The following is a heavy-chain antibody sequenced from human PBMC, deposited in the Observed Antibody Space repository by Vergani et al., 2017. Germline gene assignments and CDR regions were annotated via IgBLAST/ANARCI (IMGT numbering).Heavy chain of an antibody. J-gene: IGHJ4*02. D-gene: IGHD3-10*01. V-gene: IGHV3-21*01. Sequence: EVQLVESGGGLVKPGGSLRLSCAASGFTFSSCSMNWVRQAPGKGLEWVSSISSSSSYIYYADSVKGRFTISRDNAKNSLYLQMNSLRAEDTAVYYCARDSGIDYYGSGPPDYWGQGTLVTVSS. CDR2: ISSSSSYI. CDR3: ARDSGIDYYGSGPPDY. CDR1: GFTFSSCS.